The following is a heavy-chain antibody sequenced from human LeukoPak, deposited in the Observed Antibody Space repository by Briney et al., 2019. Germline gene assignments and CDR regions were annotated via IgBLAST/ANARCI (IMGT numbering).Heavy chain of an antibody. V-gene: IGHV1-8*02. CDR3: ARAPTYYDFWSGYSEHYYYMDV. CDR2: MNPNSGNT. Sequence: ASVKVSCKTSGYTFTSYYMHWVRQATGQGLEGMGWMNPNSGNTGYAQKFQGRVTMTRDMSTSTVYMELSSLRSEDTAVHYCARAPTYYDFWSGYSEHYYYMDVWGKGTTVTVSS. J-gene: IGHJ6*03. CDR1: GYTFTSYY. D-gene: IGHD3-3*01.